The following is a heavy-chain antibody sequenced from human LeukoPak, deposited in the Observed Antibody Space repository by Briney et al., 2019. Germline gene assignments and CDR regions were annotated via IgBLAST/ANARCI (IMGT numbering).Heavy chain of an antibody. D-gene: IGHD1-26*01. CDR1: GGSFSGYY. CDR3: ARRGSYLLYYYYYMDV. CDR2: INHSGST. V-gene: IGHV4-34*01. J-gene: IGHJ6*03. Sequence: SETLSLTCAVYGGSFSGYYWSWIRQPPGKGLEWIGEINHSGSTNYNPSLKSRVTISVDTSKNQFSLKLSSVTAADTAVYYCARRGSYLLYYYYYMDVWGKGTTVTISS.